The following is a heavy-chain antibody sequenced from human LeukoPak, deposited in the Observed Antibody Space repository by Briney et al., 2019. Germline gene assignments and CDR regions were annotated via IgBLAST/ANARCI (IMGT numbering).Heavy chain of an antibody. CDR1: GGSISGSGYY. CDR2: VYYSGST. J-gene: IGHJ3*02. CDR3: ARPYSSGVKDAFDI. V-gene: IGHV4-39*01. D-gene: IGHD6-19*01. Sequence: SETLSLTCTVSGGSISGSGYYWGWIRQPPGKGLEWIGSVYYSGSTYYNPSLKSRVTISVDTSKNQFSLKLSSVTAADTAVYYCARPYSSGVKDAFDIWGQGTMVTVSS.